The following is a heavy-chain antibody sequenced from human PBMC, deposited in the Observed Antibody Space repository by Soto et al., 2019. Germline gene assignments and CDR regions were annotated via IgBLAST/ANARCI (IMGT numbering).Heavy chain of an antibody. Sequence: XETLSLTCSVSGCSISSSTWWSWARQPPGKGLEWIGEIYHGGSTNYNPSLKSRVTISVDKSKNQFSLKLSSVTAADTAVYYCARCYGSGSSYYYYYGMDVWGQGTTVTVSS. CDR3: ARCYGSGSSYYYYYGMDV. CDR2: IYHGGST. CDR1: GCSISSSTW. V-gene: IGHV4-4*02. D-gene: IGHD3-10*01. J-gene: IGHJ6*02.